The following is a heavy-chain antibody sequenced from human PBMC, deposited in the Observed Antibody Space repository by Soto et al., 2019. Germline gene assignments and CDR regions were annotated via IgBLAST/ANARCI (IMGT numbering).Heavy chain of an antibody. D-gene: IGHD3-3*01. J-gene: IGHJ6*02. CDR2: ISAYNGNT. CDR3: ATVFQRMASKYYYYYGMDV. CDR1: GYTFTSYG. V-gene: IGHV1-18*01. Sequence: QVQLVQSGAEVKKPGASVKVSCKASGYTFTSYGISWVRQAPGQGLEWMVWISAYNGNTNYAQKLQGRVTMTTDTSTSTAYMELRSLRSDDTAVYYCATVFQRMASKYYYYYGMDVWGQGTTVTVSS.